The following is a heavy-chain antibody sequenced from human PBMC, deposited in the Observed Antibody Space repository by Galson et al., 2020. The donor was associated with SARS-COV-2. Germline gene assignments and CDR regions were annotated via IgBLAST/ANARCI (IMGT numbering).Heavy chain of an antibody. CDR2: INHSGST. V-gene: IGHV4-34*01. J-gene: IGHJ6*03. Sequence: SETLSLTCAVYGGSFSDYYWNWIRHSPGKGLEWIGEINHSGSTKSSPSLKSRVTIAVDTSKNQFSLKLTSMTAADTAVYYCARSRQDVTMIVVAITAYYHYMDVWSKGTTVTISS. CDR1: GGSFSDYY. CDR3: ARSRQDVTMIVVAITAYYHYMDV. D-gene: IGHD3-22*01.